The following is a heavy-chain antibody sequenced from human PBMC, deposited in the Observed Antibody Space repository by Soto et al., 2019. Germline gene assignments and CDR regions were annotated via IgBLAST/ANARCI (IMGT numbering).Heavy chain of an antibody. CDR1: GFTFINAW. CDR3: TTDDPINRN. V-gene: IGHV3-15*01. CDR2: IKSKVDSATT. Sequence: GGSLRLSCAASGFTFINAWMSWVRQAPGKGLEWVGRIKSKVDSATTDYAAPVKGRFSISRDDSRNTLYLQMNSLKIEDTAVYYCTTDDPINRNWGQGTLVTVSS. J-gene: IGHJ4*02.